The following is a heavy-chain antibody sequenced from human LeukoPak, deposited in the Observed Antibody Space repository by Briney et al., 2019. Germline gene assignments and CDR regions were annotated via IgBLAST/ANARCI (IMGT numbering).Heavy chain of an antibody. D-gene: IGHD3-10*01. CDR3: TRVGDNDAFDI. Sequence: GGSLRLSCAVSGFPFTTYNMNWVRQAPGKGLEWVSYIDSSSSTIYYADSVKGRFTVSRDNAKNSLDLQMNSLRAEDMAVYYCTRVGDNDAFDIWGQGAMVTVSS. CDR1: GFPFTTYN. V-gene: IGHV3-48*01. CDR2: IDSSSSTI. J-gene: IGHJ3*02.